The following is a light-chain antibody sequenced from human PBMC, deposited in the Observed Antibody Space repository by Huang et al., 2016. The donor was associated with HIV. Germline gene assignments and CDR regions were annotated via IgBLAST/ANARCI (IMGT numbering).Light chain of an antibody. J-gene: IGKJ1*01. CDR3: QQRSNWPRT. CDR1: QSVSRY. V-gene: IGKV3-11*01. Sequence: EVVLTQSPATLSLSPGESVTLSCRASQSVSRYLAWYQQKPGQAPRLPIYDASKRATGIPARFSGSGSGTDFTLTISSLEPEDFAVYYCQQRSNWPRTFGQGTKVEIK. CDR2: DAS.